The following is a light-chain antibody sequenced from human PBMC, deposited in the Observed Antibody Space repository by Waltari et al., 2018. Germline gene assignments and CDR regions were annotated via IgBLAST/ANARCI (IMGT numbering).Light chain of an antibody. CDR3: SSYAGSNNLV. CDR1: SSDVGGYNY. Sequence: QSALTQPPSASGSPGQSVTISCTGTSSDVGGYNYVSCYQQHPGKAPNLVIYEVSKRPSGVPDRFSGSKSGNTASLTVSGLQAEDEADYYCSSYAGSNNLVFGGGTKLTVL. V-gene: IGLV2-8*01. J-gene: IGLJ2*01. CDR2: EVS.